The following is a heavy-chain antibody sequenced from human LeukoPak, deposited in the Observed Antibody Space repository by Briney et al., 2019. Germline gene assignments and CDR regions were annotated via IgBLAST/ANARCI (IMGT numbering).Heavy chain of an antibody. Sequence: GGSLRLSCAASGFTFSSYGMSWVRQAPGKGLEWVSAISGSGGSTYYADSVKGRFTISRDNSKNTLYLQMNSLRAEDTAVYYCARVPQRGYSGYDFFRWGQGTLVTVSS. J-gene: IGHJ4*02. CDR1: GFTFSSYG. CDR3: ARVPQRGYSGYDFFR. CDR2: ISGSGGST. V-gene: IGHV3-23*01. D-gene: IGHD5-12*01.